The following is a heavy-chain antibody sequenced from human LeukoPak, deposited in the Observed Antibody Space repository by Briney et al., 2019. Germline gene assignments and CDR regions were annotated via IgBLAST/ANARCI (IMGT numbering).Heavy chain of an antibody. CDR2: ISGSGGAT. V-gene: IGHV3-23*01. Sequence: GGSLRLSCAASGFTFSSCGMSWVRQAPGKGLEWVSSISGSGGATYYTGSVKGRFTISRDNSKNTLYLQMNSLRAEDTAVYYCAKYSPYDILTGSKYYFDFWGQGALVTVSS. J-gene: IGHJ4*02. CDR3: AKYSPYDILTGSKYYFDF. CDR1: GFTFSSCG. D-gene: IGHD3-9*01.